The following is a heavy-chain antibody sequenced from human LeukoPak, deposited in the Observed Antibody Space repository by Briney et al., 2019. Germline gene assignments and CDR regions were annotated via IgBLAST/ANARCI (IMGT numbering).Heavy chain of an antibody. V-gene: IGHV4-61*01. J-gene: IGHJ4*02. Sequence: SETLSLTCTVSGGSISSSSYYWSWIRQSPGKGLEWIGYIYYSASTNYNPSVKSRGTISVDTSKNQFSLKLSSVTAADTAVYYCARDKDYYFDYWGQGTLVTVSS. CDR3: ARDKDYYFDY. CDR2: IYYSAST. CDR1: GGSISSSSYY. D-gene: IGHD3/OR15-3a*01.